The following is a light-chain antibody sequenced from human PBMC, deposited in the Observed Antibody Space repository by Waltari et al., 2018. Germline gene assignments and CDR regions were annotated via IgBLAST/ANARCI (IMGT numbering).Light chain of an antibody. CDR2: LCS. J-gene: IGKJ2*01. Sequence: IVMTQSPLSLPVTPGEPASISCRSSQSLLHSNGYNYLDWYLQKPGQSPQLLIYLCSNRASGVPDRFSGSGSGTDLTLKISRVEAEDVGVYYCMQALQTPPTFGQGTKLEIK. CDR1: QSLLHSNGYNY. CDR3: MQALQTPPT. V-gene: IGKV2-28*01.